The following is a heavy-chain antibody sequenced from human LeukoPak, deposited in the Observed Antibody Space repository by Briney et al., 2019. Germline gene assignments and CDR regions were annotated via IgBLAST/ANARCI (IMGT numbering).Heavy chain of an antibody. CDR3: ASSSSGWYTPHFDY. Sequence: SETLSLTCAVYGGSFSDYYWSWIRQPPGKGLEWIGEINHSGSTNYNASLKSRVTISVDTSKNQFSLKLSSVTAADTAVYYCASSSSGWYTPHFDYWGQGTLVTVSS. J-gene: IGHJ4*02. D-gene: IGHD6-19*01. CDR2: INHSGST. CDR1: GGSFSDYY. V-gene: IGHV4-34*01.